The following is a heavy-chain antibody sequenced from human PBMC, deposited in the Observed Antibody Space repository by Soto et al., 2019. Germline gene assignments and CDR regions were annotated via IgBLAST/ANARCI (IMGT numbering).Heavy chain of an antibody. CDR1: GGSISSGGYY. CDR2: FYYSGST. D-gene: IGHD2-15*01. CDR3: ARSKVAFNWFDP. Sequence: SETLSLTCTVSGGSISSGGYYWSWIRQHPGKGLEWIGYFYYSGSTYYNPSLKSRVTISVDTSKNQFSLKLSSVTAADTAVYYCARSKVAFNWFDPWGQGTLVTVSS. J-gene: IGHJ5*02. V-gene: IGHV4-31*03.